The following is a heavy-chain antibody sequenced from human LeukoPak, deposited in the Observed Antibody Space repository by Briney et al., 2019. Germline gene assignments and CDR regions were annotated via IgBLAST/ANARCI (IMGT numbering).Heavy chain of an antibody. J-gene: IGHJ3*02. CDR2: INSDESSR. D-gene: IGHD3-3*01. Sequence: GGSLRLSCAASGFTFSSHWMHWVRQAPGKGLVWVSRINSDESSRSYAGSVKGRFTISRDNAKNTLYLQMSGLRAEDTAVYYCARDTMQDAFDIWGQGTLVTVSS. V-gene: IGHV3-74*01. CDR1: GFTFSSHW. CDR3: ARDTMQDAFDI.